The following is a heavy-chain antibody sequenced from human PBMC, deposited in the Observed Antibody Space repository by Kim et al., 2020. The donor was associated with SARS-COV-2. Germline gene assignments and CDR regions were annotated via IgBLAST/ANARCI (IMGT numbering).Heavy chain of an antibody. V-gene: IGHV1-69*08. J-gene: IGHJ4*02. Sequence: SVKVSCKASGDTLSNYIISWVRQAPGQGLEWMRRIIPILGATNYAQNFQGRVTITADESTSTAYMELSSLRSEDTAVYYCASYARYSSATFDYWGQGTLVTVSS. CDR1: GDTLSNYI. CDR3: ASYARYSSATFDY. D-gene: IGHD5-12*01. CDR2: IIPILGAT.